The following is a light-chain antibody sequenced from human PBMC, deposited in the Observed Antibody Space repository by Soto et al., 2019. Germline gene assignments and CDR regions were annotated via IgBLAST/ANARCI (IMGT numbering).Light chain of an antibody. CDR3: SSFTSSNTVV. Sequence: QSALTQPASESGSPGQWITISCTGTSSDVGAYNYVSWYQQHPGKAPKLMISEVSKRPSGVSNRFSGSKSGNTASLTISGLQDEDEAHYYCSSFTSSNTVVFGGGTKVTVL. V-gene: IGLV2-14*01. CDR2: EVS. CDR1: SSDVGAYNY. J-gene: IGLJ2*01.